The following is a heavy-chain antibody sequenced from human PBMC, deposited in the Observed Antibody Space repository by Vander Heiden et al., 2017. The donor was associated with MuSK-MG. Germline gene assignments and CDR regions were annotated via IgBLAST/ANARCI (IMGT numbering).Heavy chain of an antibody. Sequence: QIKLVQSGPDVKQPGSSVRVSCKASGDTSRAYAISWLRQAPGQGLEWMGHITPILGTRNYSHNFQDRLTITADDSTDTVHMELTGLRSDDTAIYYGATDGSHRQGNWFDPWGQGTLGTVSS. J-gene: IGHJ5*02. CDR1: GDTSRAYA. V-gene: IGHV1-69*01. D-gene: IGHD3-10*01. CDR2: ITPILGTR. CDR3: ATDGSHRQGNWFDP.